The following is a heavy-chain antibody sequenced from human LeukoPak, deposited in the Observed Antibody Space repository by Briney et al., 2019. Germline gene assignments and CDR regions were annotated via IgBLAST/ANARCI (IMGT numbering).Heavy chain of an antibody. J-gene: IGHJ6*03. CDR1: GFTFTSSA. V-gene: IGHV1-58*01. Sequence: SVKVSCKASGFTFTSSAVQWVRQARGQRLEWIGWIVVGSGNTNYAQKFQERVTITRDMSTSTAYMELSSLRSEDTAVYYCARGPDYSNYVYYYYYMDVWGKGTTVTVSS. D-gene: IGHD4-11*01. CDR2: IVVGSGNT. CDR3: ARGPDYSNYVYYYYYMDV.